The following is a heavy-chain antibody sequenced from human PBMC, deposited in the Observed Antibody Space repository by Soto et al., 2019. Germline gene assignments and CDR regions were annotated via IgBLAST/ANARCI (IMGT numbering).Heavy chain of an antibody. D-gene: IGHD2-15*01. CDR1: GVTFDDFA. CDR3: AKDAGDAGSGPFDY. J-gene: IGHJ4*02. Sequence: ESGGGLVQPGRSLRLSCAAFGVTFDDFAMHWVRQIPGKGLEWVSGISWNSGRIGYADSVKGRFTISRDNAKNSLYLQMDSLRAEDTALYYCAKDAGDAGSGPFDYWGQGTLVTVSS. V-gene: IGHV3-9*01. CDR2: ISWNSGRI.